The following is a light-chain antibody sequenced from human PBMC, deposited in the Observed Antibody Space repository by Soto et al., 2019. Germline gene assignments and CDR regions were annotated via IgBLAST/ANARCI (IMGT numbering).Light chain of an antibody. J-gene: IGKJ3*01. CDR3: QHYSSSPPEFT. Sequence: EIVLTQSPGTLSLSPGERATLSCRASQSVSSSYLAWYQQRPGQAPRLLIFGASYRATGIPDRFSGSGSGTDFTLTISRLEPEDFAVYYCQHYSSSPPEFTFGPGTKVVNK. CDR1: QSVSSSY. CDR2: GAS. V-gene: IGKV3-20*01.